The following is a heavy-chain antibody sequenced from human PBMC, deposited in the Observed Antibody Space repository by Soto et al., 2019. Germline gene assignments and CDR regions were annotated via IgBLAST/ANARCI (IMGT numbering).Heavy chain of an antibody. V-gene: IGHV3-11*01. Sequence: PGGSLRLSCGASGFTFSDYYMSWIRQAPGMGLEWISYIDASGRSIYYADSVKGRFTISRDNAKNSLSLQMNSLRAEDTAVYYCASMPYCGDECYYNYWGQGILVTVSS. CDR2: IDASGRSI. CDR1: GFTFSDYY. CDR3: ASMPYCGDECYYNY. J-gene: IGHJ4*02. D-gene: IGHD2-21*01.